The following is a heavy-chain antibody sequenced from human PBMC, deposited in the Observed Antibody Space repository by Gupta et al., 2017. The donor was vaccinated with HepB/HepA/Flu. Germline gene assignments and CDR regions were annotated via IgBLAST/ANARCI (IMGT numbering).Heavy chain of an antibody. J-gene: IGHJ6*03. CDR2: IYYSGST. CDR3: ARVSSPDGSGRHYYMDV. CDR1: GGSISSYY. Sequence: QVQLQESGPGLVKPSETLSLTCTVSGGSISSYYWSWIRQPPGKGLEWIGYIYYSGSTNYNPSLKSRVTISVDTSKNQFSLKLSSVTAADTAVYYCARVSSPDGSGRHYYMDVGGKGTTVTVSS. V-gene: IGHV4-59*01. D-gene: IGHD3-10*01.